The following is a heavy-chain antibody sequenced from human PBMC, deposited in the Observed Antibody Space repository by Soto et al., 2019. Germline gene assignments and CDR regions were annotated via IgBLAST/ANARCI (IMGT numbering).Heavy chain of an antibody. Sequence: QVQLVQSGAEVKKPGASVKVSCKASGYTFTSYAMHWVRQAPGQRLEWMGWINAGNGNTKYSQKFQGRVTITRDTSASTAYMELSSLRTEDTAVYYCASPGIAAAGSGFDYWGQGTLVTVSS. D-gene: IGHD6-13*01. J-gene: IGHJ4*02. CDR1: GYTFTSYA. CDR2: INAGNGNT. V-gene: IGHV1-3*01. CDR3: ASPGIAAAGSGFDY.